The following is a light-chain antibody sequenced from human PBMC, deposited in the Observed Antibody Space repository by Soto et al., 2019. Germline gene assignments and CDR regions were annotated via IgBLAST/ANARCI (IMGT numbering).Light chain of an antibody. J-gene: IGLJ1*01. CDR3: CSYANSSSYV. CDR1: SSDVGRYNL. V-gene: IGLV2-23*01. CDR2: EGN. Sequence: QSVLTQPASVSGSPGQSITISCTGTSSDVGRYNLVSWFQHHPAKAPKLMIYEGNKRPSGVSNRFSGSKSGNTASLTISRLQAEDEAAYYCCSYANSSSYVFGTGTQLTVL.